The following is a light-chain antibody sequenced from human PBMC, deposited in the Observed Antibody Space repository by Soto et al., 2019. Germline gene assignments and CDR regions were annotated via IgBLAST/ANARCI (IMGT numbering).Light chain of an antibody. CDR2: KAS. V-gene: IGKV1-5*03. J-gene: IGKJ1*01. Sequence: DIQMTQSPSTLSASVGDRVTITCRASQGVSSWLAWYQQQPGRAPKLLIYKASRLESGVPSRFSGSGSATEFTLIISTRQPDDFATYFCQQYNSYPWTFGQGTKVEIK. CDR3: QQYNSYPWT. CDR1: QGVSSW.